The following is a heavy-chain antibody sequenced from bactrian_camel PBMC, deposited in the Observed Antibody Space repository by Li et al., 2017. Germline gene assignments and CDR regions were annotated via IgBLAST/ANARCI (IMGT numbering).Heavy chain of an antibody. CDR2: LYSRDGRVWYA. CDR1: GFSFSAYA. J-gene: IGHJ4*01. D-gene: IGHD1*01. Sequence: VQLVESGGGLVQPGESLRLSCEASGFSFSAYAMTWVRQAPGKERGGVASLYSRDGRVWYADYADSVKGRFTISQDSSKNTLYLQMAVLKPEDTAMYYCAAVSEKTWRSPLSAYEYKYWGQGTQVTVS. CDR3: AAVSEKTWRSPLSAYEYKY. V-gene: IGHV3S31*01.